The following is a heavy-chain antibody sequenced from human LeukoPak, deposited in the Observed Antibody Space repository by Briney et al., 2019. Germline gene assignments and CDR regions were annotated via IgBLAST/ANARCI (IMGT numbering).Heavy chain of an antibody. D-gene: IGHD2-2*01. Sequence: ASVKVSCKASGYTFTSYYMHWVRQAPGQGLEWMGIINPSGGSTSYAQKFQGRVTMTRDTSTSTVYMELSSLRSEDTAVYYCAREPGGGQDQLLFSRHYYGMDVWGQGTTVTVSS. CDR1: GYTFTSYY. V-gene: IGHV1-46*01. CDR2: INPSGGST. J-gene: IGHJ6*02. CDR3: AREPGGGQDQLLFSRHYYGMDV.